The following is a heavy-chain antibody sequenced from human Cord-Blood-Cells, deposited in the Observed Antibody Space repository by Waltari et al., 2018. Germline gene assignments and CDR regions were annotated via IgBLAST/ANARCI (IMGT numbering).Heavy chain of an antibody. CDR3: ARKSGGDFWFDP. Sequence: QVPLLQSGAEVKKPGASVTVACTTSGYTFSRYDIHSGPQSTGQGLEWMGWMNPNSGNTGYAQKFQGRVTITRNTSISTAYMELSSLRSEDTAVYYCARKSGGDFWFDPWGQGTLVTVSS. CDR1: GYTFSRYD. CDR2: MNPNSGNT. D-gene: IGHD3-10*01. V-gene: IGHV1-8*03. J-gene: IGHJ5*02.